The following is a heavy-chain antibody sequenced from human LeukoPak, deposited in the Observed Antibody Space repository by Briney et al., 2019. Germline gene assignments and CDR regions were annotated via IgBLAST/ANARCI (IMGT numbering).Heavy chain of an antibody. CDR1: GGTFSSYA. CDR2: IIPIFGTA. J-gene: IGHJ4*02. Sequence: ASVKVSCKASGGTFSSYAISWVRQAPGQGLEWMGGIIPIFGTANYAQKFQGRVTMTRDTSTSTVYMELSSLRSEDTAVYYCARGGYSSGWSFDYWGQGTLVTVSS. V-gene: IGHV1-69*05. D-gene: IGHD6-19*01. CDR3: ARGGYSSGWSFDY.